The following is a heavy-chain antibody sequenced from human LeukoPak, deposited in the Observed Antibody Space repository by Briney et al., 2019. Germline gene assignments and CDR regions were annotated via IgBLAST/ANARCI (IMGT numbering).Heavy chain of an antibody. D-gene: IGHD3-22*01. J-gene: IGHJ3*02. CDR2: ISGSGGST. CDR3: AKGSRYYYDSSGYYPLGGAFDI. Sequence: GGSLRLSCAASGFTFSSYAMSWVRQAPGKGLEWVSAISGSGGSTYYADSVKGRFTISRDNSKNTLYLQMNSLRAEDTAVYYCAKGSRYYYDSSGYYPLGGAFDIWGQGTMVTVSS. V-gene: IGHV3-23*01. CDR1: GFTFSSYA.